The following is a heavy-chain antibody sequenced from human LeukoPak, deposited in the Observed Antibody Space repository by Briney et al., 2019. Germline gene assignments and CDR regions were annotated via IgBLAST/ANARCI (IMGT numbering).Heavy chain of an antibody. CDR3: ARMALTTGTYYAFDI. CDR1: GGSISSYY. J-gene: IGHJ3*02. D-gene: IGHD1-1*01. V-gene: IGHV4-59*01. Sequence: PSETLSLTCTVSGGSISSYYWSWIRQPPGKGLEWIGYIYYSGSTNYNPPLKSRVTISVDTSKNQFSLKLSSVTAADTAVYHCARMALTTGTYYAFDIWGQGTMVTVSS. CDR2: IYYSGST.